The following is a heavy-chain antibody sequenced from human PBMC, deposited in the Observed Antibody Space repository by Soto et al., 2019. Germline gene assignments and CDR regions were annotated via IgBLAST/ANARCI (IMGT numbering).Heavy chain of an antibody. V-gene: IGHV1-2*04. CDR3: ARGRYSSSYDFGMDV. J-gene: IGHJ6*02. Sequence: ASVKFSCKASGYTFTGYYMHWLRHAPGQGLQWMGWINPNSGGTNYAQKFQGWVTMTRDTSISTAYMELSRLRSDETAVYYCARGRYSSSYDFGMDVWGQGTTVTVSS. D-gene: IGHD6-6*01. CDR2: INPNSGGT. CDR1: GYTFTGYY.